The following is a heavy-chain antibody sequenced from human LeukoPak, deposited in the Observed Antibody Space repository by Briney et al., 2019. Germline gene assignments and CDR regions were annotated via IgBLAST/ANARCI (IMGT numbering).Heavy chain of an antibody. V-gene: IGHV3-23*01. J-gene: IGHJ5*01. CDR3: ARDNWVDC. Sequence: TGGSLRLSCAASEFTFRSHVMSWVRQAPGKGLEWISAIVGSGSTTHYADSVKGRFTISRDNAKNSLYLQMNSLKVEDTARYYCARDNWVDCWGQGTLVTVSS. CDR1: EFTFRSHV. CDR2: IVGSGSTT.